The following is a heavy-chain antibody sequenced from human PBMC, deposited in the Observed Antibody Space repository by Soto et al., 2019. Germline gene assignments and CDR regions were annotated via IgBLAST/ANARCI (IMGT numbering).Heavy chain of an antibody. V-gene: IGHV3-30*18. D-gene: IGHD6-6*01. Sequence: GGSLRLSCAASGFTFSSYGMHWVRQAPGKGLEWVAVISYDGSNKYYADSVKGRFTISRDNSKNTLYLQMNSLRAEDTAVYYCAKDRGSSDYYYSYGMDVWGQGTTVTVSS. CDR3: AKDRGSSDYYYSYGMDV. CDR1: GFTFSSYG. CDR2: ISYDGSNK. J-gene: IGHJ6*02.